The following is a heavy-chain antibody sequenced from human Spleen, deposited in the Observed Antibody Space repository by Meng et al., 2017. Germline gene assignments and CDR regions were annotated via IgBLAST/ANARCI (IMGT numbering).Heavy chain of an antibody. V-gene: IGHV3-33*01. CDR3: ARDAEYFDY. J-gene: IGHJ4*02. CDR1: GFTFSSYG. CDR2: IWYDGSNK. Sequence: QVTLVEAGGGVVQPGRPLSLSCAASGFTFSSYGMHWVRQAPGKGLEWVAVIWYDGSNKYYADSVKGRFTISRNNSKNTLYLQMNSLRAEDTAVYYCARDAEYFDYWGQGTLVTVSS.